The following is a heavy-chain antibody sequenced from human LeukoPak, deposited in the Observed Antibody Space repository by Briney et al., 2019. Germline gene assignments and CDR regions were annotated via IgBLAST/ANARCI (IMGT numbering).Heavy chain of an antibody. CDR3: ARDPDDYGDYSYFDY. D-gene: IGHD4-17*01. CDR1: GFPFSSYG. CDR2: IWYDGSNK. Sequence: GGSLKLSCAASGFPFSSYGMAWVRQAPGKGLEWMAVIWYDGSNKYYADSVKGRFTISRDNSKDTLFLQMNSLRAEDTAVYYCARDPDDYGDYSYFDYWGQGTLVTVSS. J-gene: IGHJ4*02. V-gene: IGHV3-33*08.